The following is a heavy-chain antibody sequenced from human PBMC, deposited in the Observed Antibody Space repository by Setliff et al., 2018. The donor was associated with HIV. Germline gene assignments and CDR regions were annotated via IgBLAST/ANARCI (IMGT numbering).Heavy chain of an antibody. CDR3: AQGSDPQLVTLFAY. D-gene: IGHD6-6*01. CDR1: GFIFDDYA. J-gene: IGHJ4*02. V-gene: IGHV3-9*01. Sequence: PGGSLRLSCAASGFIFDDYAMHWVRQAPGKGLEWVSGINWNSGRRAYADSVEARFIISRDNAKNSLYLQMNNLRTDDTALYYCAQGSDPQLVTLFAYWGQGTLVTVSS. CDR2: INWNSGRR.